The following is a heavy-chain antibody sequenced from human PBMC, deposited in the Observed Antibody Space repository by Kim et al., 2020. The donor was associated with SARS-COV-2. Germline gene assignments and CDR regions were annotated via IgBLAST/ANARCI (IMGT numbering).Heavy chain of an antibody. V-gene: IGHV4-59*01. CDR3: ARDPYSGCYAFDY. J-gene: IGHJ4*02. CDR1: GGSISSYY. CDR2: IYYSGST. Sequence: SETLSLTCTVSGGSISSYYWSWIRQPPGKGLEWIGYIYYSGSTNYNPSLKSRVTISVDTSKNQFSLKLSSVTAADTAVYYCARDPYSGCYAFDYWGQGTL. D-gene: IGHD1-26*01.